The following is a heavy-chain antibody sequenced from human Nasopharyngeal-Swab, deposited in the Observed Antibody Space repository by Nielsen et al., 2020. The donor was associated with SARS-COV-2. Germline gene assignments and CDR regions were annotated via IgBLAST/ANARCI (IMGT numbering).Heavy chain of an antibody. D-gene: IGHD2-8*02. CDR2: IDPSDSYT. CDR1: GYSFTSYW. CDR3: ARYYCIGGVCRGWFDP. J-gene: IGHJ5*02. Sequence: GESLKISCKGSGYSFTSYWISWVRQMPGKGLEWMGRIDPSDSYTNYSPSFQGHVTISADKSISTAYLQWSSLKASDTAMYYCARYYCIGGVCRGWFDPWGQGTLVTVSS. V-gene: IGHV5-10-1*01.